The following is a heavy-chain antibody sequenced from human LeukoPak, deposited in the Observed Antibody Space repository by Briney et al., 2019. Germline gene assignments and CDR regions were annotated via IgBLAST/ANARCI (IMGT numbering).Heavy chain of an antibody. J-gene: IGHJ4*02. V-gene: IGHV4-59*11. CDR3: ARRGYSSYKFDY. CDR1: GGSITSHY. Sequence: SETLSLTCTVSGGSITSHYWSWIRQPPGKGLEWIGYIYYSGSTNYNPSLKSRVTISVDTSKNQFSLKLSSVTAADTAVYYCARRGYSSYKFDYWGQGTLVTVSS. D-gene: IGHD6-13*01. CDR2: IYYSGST.